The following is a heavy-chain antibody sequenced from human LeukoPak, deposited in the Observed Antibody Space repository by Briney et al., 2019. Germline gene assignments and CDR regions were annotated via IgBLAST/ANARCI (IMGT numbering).Heavy chain of an antibody. CDR1: GGSFSGYY. CDR3: ARARDYDSSGYDY. V-gene: IGHV4-34*01. Sequence: SETLSLTCAVYGGSFSGYYWSWIRQPPGKGLEWIGEINHSGSTNYNPSLKSRVTISVDTSKNQFSLKLSSVTAADTAVYYRARARDYDSSGYDYWGQGTLVTVSS. D-gene: IGHD3-22*01. CDR2: INHSGST. J-gene: IGHJ4*02.